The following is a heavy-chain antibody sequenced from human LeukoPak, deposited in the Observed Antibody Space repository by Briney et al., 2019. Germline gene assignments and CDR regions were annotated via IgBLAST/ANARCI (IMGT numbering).Heavy chain of an antibody. CDR3: ARVPLANDYGDQYFDY. CDR2: IYTSGNT. CDR1: GGSINSYY. D-gene: IGHD4-17*01. Sequence: SETLSLTCTVSGGSINSYYWSWIRQPAGKELEWIGRIYTSGNTNYNPSLKSRVTMSVDTSKNQSYLKLTSVTAADTAVYYCARVPLANDYGDQYFDYWGQGTLVTVSS. V-gene: IGHV4-4*07. J-gene: IGHJ4*02.